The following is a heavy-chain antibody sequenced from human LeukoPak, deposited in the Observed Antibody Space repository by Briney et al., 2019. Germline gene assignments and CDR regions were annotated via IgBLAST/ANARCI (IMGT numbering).Heavy chain of an antibody. J-gene: IGHJ4*02. CDR2: ISYDGSHK. D-gene: IGHD6-13*01. CDR1: GITFRSYG. CDR3: AKDRGGSSSWGLDY. Sequence: QPGRSLRLSCAASGITFRSYGMHWVRQAPGKGLEWVAVISYDGSHKYYADSVKGRFTISRDNSKNTLYLQMNSLRAEDTAVYYCAKDRGGSSSWGLDYWGQGTLVTVSS. V-gene: IGHV3-30*18.